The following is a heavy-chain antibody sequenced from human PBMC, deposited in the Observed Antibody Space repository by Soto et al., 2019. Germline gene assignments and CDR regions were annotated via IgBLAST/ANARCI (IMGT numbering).Heavy chain of an antibody. J-gene: IGHJ5*02. V-gene: IGHV3-33*01. Sequence: PGGSLRLSCAASGFTFSSYGMHWVRQAPGKGLEWVAVIWYDGSNKYYADSVKGRFTISRDNSKNTLYLQMNSLRAEDTAVYYCASPGAYCSGGSCYGNTTNWFDPWGQGTLVTVSS. CDR1: GFTFSSYG. D-gene: IGHD2-15*01. CDR2: IWYDGSNK. CDR3: ASPGAYCSGGSCYGNTTNWFDP.